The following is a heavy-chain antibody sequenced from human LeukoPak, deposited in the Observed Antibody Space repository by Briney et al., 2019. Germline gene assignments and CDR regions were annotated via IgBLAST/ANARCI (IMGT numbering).Heavy chain of an antibody. CDR2: MNPNNGHT. CDR3: ARTPGYCSSTSCATYYMDV. Sequence: ASVKVSCKASGYTFMSDDISWVRQAPGQGLELMGWMNPNNGHTGYAQKFQGRVTMTRDTSISTAYMELSSLRSEDTAVYYCARTPGYCSSTSCATYYMDVWGKGTTVTVSS. J-gene: IGHJ6*03. V-gene: IGHV1-8*01. D-gene: IGHD2-2*01. CDR1: GYTFMSDD.